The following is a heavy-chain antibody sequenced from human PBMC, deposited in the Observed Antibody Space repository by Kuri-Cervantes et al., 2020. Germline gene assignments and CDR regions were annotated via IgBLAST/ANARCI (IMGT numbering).Heavy chain of an antibody. J-gene: IGHJ6*02. V-gene: IGHV3-21*01. CDR1: GFSISSSS. Sequence: GSLCLSCAVSGFSISSSSYYWGSIRQPPGKGLEWVSSISSRSSYIYYADSVKGRFTISRDNAKNSLYLQMNSLRAEDTAVYYCARLSPGDYYYGMDVWGQGTTVTVSS. CDR2: ISSRSSYI. CDR3: ARLSPGDYYYGMDV.